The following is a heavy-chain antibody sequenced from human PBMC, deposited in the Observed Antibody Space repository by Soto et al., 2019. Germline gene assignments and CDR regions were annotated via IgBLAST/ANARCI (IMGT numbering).Heavy chain of an antibody. D-gene: IGHD5-12*01. J-gene: IGHJ4*02. CDR3: TRLPLYSATIEADY. V-gene: IGHV3-73*02. Sequence: EVQLVESGGGLVQPGGSLKLSCAASGFTFSDSAMHWVRQASGKGLEWVGRIRSKANSYATAYAASVKGRFTISRDDSKNTAYLQMNSLKTEDTAVYYCTRLPLYSATIEADYWGQGTLVTVSS. CDR2: IRSKANSYAT. CDR1: GFTFSDSA.